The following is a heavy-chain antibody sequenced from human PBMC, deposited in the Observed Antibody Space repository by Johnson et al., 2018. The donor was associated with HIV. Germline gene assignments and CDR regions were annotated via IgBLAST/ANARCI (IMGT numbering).Heavy chain of an antibody. CDR1: GFTFSNHH. Sequence: VQLVESGGGVVQPGRSLRLSCAVSGFTFSNHHMTWVRQAPGKGLEWVANINQDGSDKYYVDSVKGRFTISRDNAQNSLYLQMNSLRAEDTAVYYCAKDRGSALAQLPIFPSAFDIWGQGTMVTVSS. V-gene: IGHV3-7*03. CDR3: AKDRGSALAQLPIFPSAFDI. D-gene: IGHD6-6*01. CDR2: INQDGSDK. J-gene: IGHJ3*02.